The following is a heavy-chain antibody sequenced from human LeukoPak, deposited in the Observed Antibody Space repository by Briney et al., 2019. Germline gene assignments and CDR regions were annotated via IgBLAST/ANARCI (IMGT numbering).Heavy chain of an antibody. CDR2: ISGSGGST. J-gene: IGHJ4*02. V-gene: IGHV3-23*01. D-gene: IGHD3-3*01. CDR1: GFTFSSYA. Sequence: GSLRLSCAASGFTFSSYAMSWVRQAPGKGLEWVSAISGSGGSTYYADSVKGRFTISRDNSKNTLYLQMNSLRAEDTAVYYCAKGVDFGYYFDYWGREPWSPSPQ. CDR3: AKGVDFGYYFDY.